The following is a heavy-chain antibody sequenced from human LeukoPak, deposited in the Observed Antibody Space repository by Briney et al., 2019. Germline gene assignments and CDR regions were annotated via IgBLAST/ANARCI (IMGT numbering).Heavy chain of an antibody. D-gene: IGHD2-2*01. V-gene: IGHV1-18*01. Sequence: ASVKVSCKASGYTFTSYGISWVRQAPGQGLEWMGWISAYNGNTNYAQKLQGRVTMTTDTSTSTAYMELRSLRSDDTALYYCARVSDPAMYYYYYMDVWGKGTTVTISS. J-gene: IGHJ6*03. CDR1: GYTFTSYG. CDR2: ISAYNGNT. CDR3: ARVSDPAMYYYYYMDV.